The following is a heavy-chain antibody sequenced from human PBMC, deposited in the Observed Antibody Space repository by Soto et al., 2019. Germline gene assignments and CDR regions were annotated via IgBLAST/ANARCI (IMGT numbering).Heavy chain of an antibody. CDR3: ARDVFYDSSGYYPVGYYYYGMDV. J-gene: IGHJ6*02. CDR2: IWYDGSNK. CDR1: GFTFSSYG. Sequence: QVQLVESGGGVVQPGRSLRLSCAASGFTFSSYGMHWVRQAPGKGLEWVAVIWYDGSNKYYADSVKGRFTISRDNSKNTLYLQMNRLRAEDTAVYYCARDVFYDSSGYYPVGYYYYGMDVWGQGTTVTVSS. D-gene: IGHD3-22*01. V-gene: IGHV3-33*01.